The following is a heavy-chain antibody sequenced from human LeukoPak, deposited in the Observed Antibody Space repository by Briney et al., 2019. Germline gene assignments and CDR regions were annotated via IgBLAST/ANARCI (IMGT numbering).Heavy chain of an antibody. CDR2: ITDYNGET. CDR1: GYTFTSYG. Sequence: ASVKVSCKASGYTFTSYGISWVRQAPGQGLEWMGWITDYNGETNYAQKLQGRVTMTTDTSTSTAYMELRSLRSDDTAVYYCASSPLVAAAVPHYFDFWGQGTLVTVSS. CDR3: ASSPLVAAAVPHYFDF. J-gene: IGHJ4*02. D-gene: IGHD6-13*01. V-gene: IGHV1-18*01.